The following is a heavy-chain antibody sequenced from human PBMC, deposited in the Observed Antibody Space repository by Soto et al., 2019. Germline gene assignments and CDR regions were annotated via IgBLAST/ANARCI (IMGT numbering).Heavy chain of an antibody. CDR3: ARVTARVTTDAFDL. V-gene: IGHV4-4*02. Sequence: QVQLQESGPRLVKPSGTLSLTCTVSGGSISSRNWLSWVRQPPGKGLEWIGEIDHSGSTNYNPSRESRFTISVDKSQHPLALNQSSVTAADTAVYYCARVTARVTTDAFDLWGQGTMVTVSS. CDR2: IDHSGST. J-gene: IGHJ3*01. D-gene: IGHD4-17*01. CDR1: GGSISSRNW.